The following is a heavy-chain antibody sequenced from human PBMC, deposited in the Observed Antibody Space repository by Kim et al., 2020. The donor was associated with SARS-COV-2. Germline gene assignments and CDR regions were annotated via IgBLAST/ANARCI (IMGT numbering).Heavy chain of an antibody. CDR2: IYSGGST. CDR1: GFTVSSNY. D-gene: IGHD3-22*01. Sequence: GGSLRLSCAASGFTVSSNYMSWVRQAPGKGLEWVSVIYSGGSTYYADSVKGRFTISRDNSKNTLYLQMNSLRAEDTAVYYCARDDYYDSSGGYCGQGTLVTVSS. CDR3: ARDDYYDSSGGY. J-gene: IGHJ4*02. V-gene: IGHV3-66*01.